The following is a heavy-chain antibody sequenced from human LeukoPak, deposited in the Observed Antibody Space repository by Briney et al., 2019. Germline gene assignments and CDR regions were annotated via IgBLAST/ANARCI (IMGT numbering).Heavy chain of an antibody. Sequence: GGSLRLSCAASGFTFHTYSMTWVRQAPEKGLEWVSSISYDTSDKYYAASVKGRFTISRDNAKNSLYLQMNSLRAEDTAVYYCARVRYGDGVYAFDIWGQGTMVTVSS. CDR2: ISYDTSDK. D-gene: IGHD4-17*01. J-gene: IGHJ3*02. CDR1: GFTFHTYS. CDR3: ARVRYGDGVYAFDI. V-gene: IGHV3-21*01.